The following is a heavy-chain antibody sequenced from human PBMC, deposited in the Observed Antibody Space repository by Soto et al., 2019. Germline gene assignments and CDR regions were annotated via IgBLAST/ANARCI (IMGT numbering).Heavy chain of an antibody. CDR1: GFTFSSYG. CDR3: AKDQGLLWFGESAVGYYYYGMDV. CDR2: ISYDGSNK. D-gene: IGHD3-10*01. J-gene: IGHJ6*02. Sequence: GGSLRLSCAASGFTFSSYGMHWVRQAPGKGLEWVAVISYDGSNKYYADSVKGRFTISRDNSKNTLYLQMNSLRAEDTAVYYCAKDQGLLWFGESAVGYYYYGMDVWGQGTTVTVSS. V-gene: IGHV3-30*18.